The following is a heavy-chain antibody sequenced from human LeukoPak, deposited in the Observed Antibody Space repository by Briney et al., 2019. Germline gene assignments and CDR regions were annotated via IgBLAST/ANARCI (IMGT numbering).Heavy chain of an antibody. Sequence: PGGSLRLSCAASGFTFSSYEIHWVRQAPGKGLEWVSKIGGIGSIMYADSVKGRFTISTDSAKSSVYPQMNSLRAEDTAVYYCARSIAVPGTGYFDYWGQGTLVTVSS. CDR3: ARSIAVPGTGYFDY. CDR2: IGGIGSIM. V-gene: IGHV3-48*03. J-gene: IGHJ4*02. CDR1: GFTFSSYE. D-gene: IGHD6-19*01.